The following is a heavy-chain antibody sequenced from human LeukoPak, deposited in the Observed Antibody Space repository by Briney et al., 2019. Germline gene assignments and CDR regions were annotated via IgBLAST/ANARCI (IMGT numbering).Heavy chain of an antibody. V-gene: IGHV3-23*01. CDR1: GLTFSNYA. D-gene: IGHD3-22*01. CDR2: ISASGGST. J-gene: IGHJ4*02. Sequence: PGGSLRLSCAASGLTFSNYAMSWVRQAPGKGLEWVSAISASGGSTYYADSVKGRFTISRDNSKNTLHLQMNSLRAEDTAVYYCARKGYYYDSSAYYSFDYWGQGTLVTVSS. CDR3: ARKGYYYDSSAYYSFDY.